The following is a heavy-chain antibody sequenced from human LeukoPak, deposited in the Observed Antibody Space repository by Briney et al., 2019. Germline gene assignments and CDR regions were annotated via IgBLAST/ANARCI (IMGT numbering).Heavy chain of an antibody. V-gene: IGHV1-18*01. CDR3: ARSELGYCSSTSLCNWFDP. J-gene: IGHJ5*02. D-gene: IGHD2-2*01. CDR2: ISAYNGNT. CDR1: GYTYTNYG. Sequence: ASVKVSCKASGYTYTNYGISWVRQAPGQGLEWMGWISAYNGNTNYAQKLQGRVTMTTDTSTSTAYMELRSLRSDDTAVYYCARSELGYCSSTSLCNWFDPWGQGTLVTVSS.